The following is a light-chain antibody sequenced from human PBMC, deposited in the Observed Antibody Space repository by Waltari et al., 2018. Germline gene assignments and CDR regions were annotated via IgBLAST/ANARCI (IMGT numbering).Light chain of an antibody. CDR1: QSLLNIDGKTY. CDR2: EVS. V-gene: IGKV2D-29*01. CDR3: MQSIQLPLA. J-gene: IGKJ1*01. Sequence: EIVMTQTPLSLSVTPGQPASISCRSSQSLLNIDGKTYLYWYVQKPGQPPQLLIHEVSNRFSGVPDRLSGSGSGTDFTLKISRVEAEDVGVYYCMQSIQLPLAFGQGTKVEIK.